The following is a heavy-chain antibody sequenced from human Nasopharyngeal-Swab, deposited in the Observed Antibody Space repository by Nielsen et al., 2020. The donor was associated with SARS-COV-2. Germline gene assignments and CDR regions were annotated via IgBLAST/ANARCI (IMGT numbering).Heavy chain of an antibody. CDR1: GFSFSSYA. CDR2: ISDDDGTT. V-gene: IGHV3-23*01. D-gene: IGHD4-23*01. J-gene: IGHJ4*02. CDR3: AKDLGVESPLWFDY. Sequence: GESLKISCAASGFSFSSYAMSWVRQAPGKGLEWVSTISDDDGTTYYADSVKGRFTISTDNFKNTLFLQMNSLRAEDTAIYYCAKDLGVESPLWFDYWGQGTLLTVSS.